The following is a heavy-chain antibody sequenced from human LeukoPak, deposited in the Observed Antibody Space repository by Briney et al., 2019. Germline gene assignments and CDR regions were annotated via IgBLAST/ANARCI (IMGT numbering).Heavy chain of an antibody. V-gene: IGHV3-30*18. D-gene: IGHD7-27*01. J-gene: IGHJ4*02. CDR2: ISYDGSNK. CDR1: GFTFSSYA. Sequence: GRSLRLSCAASGFTFSSYAMHWVRQAPGKGLEWVAVISYDGSNKYYADSVKGRFTISRDNSKNTLYLQMNSLRAEDTAVYYCAKIWAPSNFDYWGQGTLVTVSS. CDR3: AKIWAPSNFDY.